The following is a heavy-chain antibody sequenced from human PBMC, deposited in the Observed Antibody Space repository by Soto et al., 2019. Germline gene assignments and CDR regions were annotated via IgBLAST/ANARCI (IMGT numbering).Heavy chain of an antibody. Sequence: SEPLSLTCTVSGGSISSYYWSWIRQPAGKGLEWIGRIYTSGSTNYNPSLKSRVTMSVDTSKNQFSLKLSSVTAADTAVYYCARDLGGGGSDASDIWGQGTMVTVSS. D-gene: IGHD5-12*01. CDR1: GGSISSYY. J-gene: IGHJ3*02. CDR2: IYTSGST. CDR3: ARDLGGGGSDASDI. V-gene: IGHV4-4*07.